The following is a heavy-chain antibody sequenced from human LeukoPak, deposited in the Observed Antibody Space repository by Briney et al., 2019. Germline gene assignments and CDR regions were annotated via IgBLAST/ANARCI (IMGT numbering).Heavy chain of an antibody. J-gene: IGHJ4*02. CDR2: ISGSGDTT. Sequence: PGGSLRLSCTASRFTFSTYAMSWVRQAPGKGLEGVSSISGSGDTTYYTGSVKGGFTISRGNSKNALYLQMSSFRAEDTAIYYCAKSQRNDQQIVQRLDYWGQGTLVTVSS. CDR1: RFTFSTYA. CDR3: AKSQRNDQQIVQRLDY. V-gene: IGHV3-23*01. D-gene: IGHD2/OR15-2a*01.